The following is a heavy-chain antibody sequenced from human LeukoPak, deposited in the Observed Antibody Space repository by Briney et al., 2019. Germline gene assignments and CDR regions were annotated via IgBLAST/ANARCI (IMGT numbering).Heavy chain of an antibody. CDR1: GYSFTSYW. CDR3: ARQVEYCSSTSCLNWFDP. CDR2: IYPGDSDT. Sequence: PGESLKISCKCSGYSFTSYWIGWVRQMPGKGLEWMGIIYPGDSDTRYSPSFQGQVTISADKSISTAYLQWSSLKASDTAMYYCARQVEYCSSTSCLNWFDPWGQGTLVTVSS. J-gene: IGHJ5*02. V-gene: IGHV5-51*01. D-gene: IGHD2-2*01.